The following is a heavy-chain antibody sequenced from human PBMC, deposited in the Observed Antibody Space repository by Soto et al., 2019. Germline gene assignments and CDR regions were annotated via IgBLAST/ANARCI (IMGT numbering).Heavy chain of an antibody. V-gene: IGHV1-3*01. J-gene: IGHJ5*02. CDR1: GYTYISYS. CDR2: INVGNGNT. Sequence: GASVKVCCKASGYTYISYSMHWVRQAPGQRLEWMGWINVGNGNTKYSQNFQGRVTINQDTSASTAYMELSSLTSEDTAVYYCAREKWGSGSRWLDPWGQGILVSVSS. D-gene: IGHD6-19*01. CDR3: AREKWGSGSRWLDP.